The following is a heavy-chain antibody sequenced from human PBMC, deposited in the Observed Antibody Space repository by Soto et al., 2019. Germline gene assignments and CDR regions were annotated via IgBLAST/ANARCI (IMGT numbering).Heavy chain of an antibody. CDR3: GKGFSCYINMEV. V-gene: IGHV3-23*01. D-gene: IGHD2-2*01. CDR1: GFTFGNYA. J-gene: IGHJ6*02. Sequence: PGGSLRLSCTASGFTFGNYAVTWVRQTPGKGLEWVSSIITNGGVTYYADSVKGRFSVSRDNSKSVSWLQMNSLRVDDTAIYYCGKGFSCYINMEVWGQVTTVTVSS. CDR2: IITNGGVT.